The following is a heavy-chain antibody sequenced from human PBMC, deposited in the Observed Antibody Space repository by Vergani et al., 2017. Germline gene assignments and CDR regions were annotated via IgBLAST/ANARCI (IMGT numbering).Heavy chain of an antibody. D-gene: IGHD1-7*01. CDR1: GFIFSSHG. J-gene: IGHJ4*02. CDR2: IRYDGSRR. V-gene: IGHV3-30*02. Sequence: VHLAESGGGFFQPGGSLRLSCTASGFIFSSHGMHWVRQAPGKGLEWVAFIRYDGSRRDYGESVKGRFTISRDNSKNMVYIQMNSQHPEDTAVYYCVKGKGTFENWAQGTLVTVSS. CDR3: VKGKGTFEN.